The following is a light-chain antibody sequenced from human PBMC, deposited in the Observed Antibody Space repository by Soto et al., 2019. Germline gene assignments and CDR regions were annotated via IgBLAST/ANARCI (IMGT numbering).Light chain of an antibody. V-gene: IGLV1-47*01. CDR1: SSNIGSNY. Sequence: QSVLTQPPSASGTPGQRVTISCSGSSSNIGSNYVYWYQQLPGTAPKLLIYRNNQRPSGVPDRFSGSTSGTSASLAIIGLRSEDEAAYYCSAWDDSLSGPVFGGGTKLTVL. CDR3: SAWDDSLSGPV. CDR2: RNN. J-gene: IGLJ2*01.